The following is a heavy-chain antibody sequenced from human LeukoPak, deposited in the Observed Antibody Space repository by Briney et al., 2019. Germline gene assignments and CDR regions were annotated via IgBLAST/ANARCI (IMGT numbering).Heavy chain of an antibody. Sequence: SETLSLTCTVSGGSISSYYWSWIRKPPGKGLEWLGYIYYSGSTNYNPSLKSRVTISVDTSKNQFSLKLSSVTAADTAVYYCARGLNRNDYGDYGYWGQGTLVTVSS. J-gene: IGHJ4*02. CDR2: IYYSGST. D-gene: IGHD4-17*01. V-gene: IGHV4-59*01. CDR3: ARGLNRNDYGDYGY. CDR1: GGSISSYY.